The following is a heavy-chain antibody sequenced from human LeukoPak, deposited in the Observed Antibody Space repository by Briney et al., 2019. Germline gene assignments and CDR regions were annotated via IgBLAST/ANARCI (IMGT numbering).Heavy chain of an antibody. CDR3: ARAAGYSYGYVADY. Sequence: PSETLSLTCTVSGGTISSHYWHWIRQPPGKGLEWIGYIYYSGSTNYNPSLKSRVTISVDTSKNQFSLKLSSVTAADTAVYYCARAAGYSYGYVADYWGQGTLVTVSS. CDR2: IYYSGST. D-gene: IGHD5-18*01. CDR1: GGTISSHY. J-gene: IGHJ4*02. V-gene: IGHV4-59*11.